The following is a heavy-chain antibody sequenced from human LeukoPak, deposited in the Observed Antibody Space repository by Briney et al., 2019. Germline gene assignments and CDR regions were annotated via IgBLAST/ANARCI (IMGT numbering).Heavy chain of an antibody. V-gene: IGHV3-53*01. Sequence: PGGSLRLSCAASGSTVSSNYMSWVRQAPGKGLEWVSVIYSGGSTYYADSVKGRFTISRDNSKNTLYLQMNSRRAEDTAVYYCAKDPTVTTPFDYWGQGTLVTVSS. CDR2: IYSGGST. CDR3: AKDPTVTTPFDY. D-gene: IGHD4-17*01. CDR1: GSTVSSNY. J-gene: IGHJ4*02.